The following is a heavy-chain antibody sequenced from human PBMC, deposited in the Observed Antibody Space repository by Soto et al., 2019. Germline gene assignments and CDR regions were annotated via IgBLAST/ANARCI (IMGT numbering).Heavy chain of an antibody. CDR3: ARGTTVVTPVFCGMDV. Sequence: PSETLSLTCTVSGGSISSGGYDWSWIRQHPGKGLEWIGHIYYSGSTYYNPSLKSRVTISVATSKNQFSLKLSSVTAADTAVYYCARGTTVVTPVFCGMDVWGQGTTVTVSS. V-gene: IGHV4-31*03. CDR1: GGSISSGGYD. CDR2: IYYSGST. D-gene: IGHD4-17*01. J-gene: IGHJ6*02.